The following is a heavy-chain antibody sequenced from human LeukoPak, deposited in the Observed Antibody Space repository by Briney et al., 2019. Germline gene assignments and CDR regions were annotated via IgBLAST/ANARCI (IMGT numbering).Heavy chain of an antibody. CDR2: IYHSGST. V-gene: IGHV4-38-2*01. J-gene: IGHJ3*02. CDR3: ARLYYYDSSGYSSAFDI. Sequence: SESLSLTCAVSGYSLSSGYYWCWIRQPPGEGLEWVGSIYHSGSTYYKPSLKRRVTIAVDTSKNQFSLKLSSVTAADTAVYYCARLYYYDSSGYSSAFDIWGQGTMVTVSS. D-gene: IGHD3-22*01. CDR1: GYSLSSGYY.